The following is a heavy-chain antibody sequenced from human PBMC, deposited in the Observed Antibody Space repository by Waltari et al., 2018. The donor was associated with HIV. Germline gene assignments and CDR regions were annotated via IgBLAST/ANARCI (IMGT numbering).Heavy chain of an antibody. J-gene: IGHJ6*02. CDR2: ISSSSIYI. D-gene: IGHD3-22*01. CDR3: ARQDSSGGNYYYGMDV. V-gene: IGHV3-21*01. CDR1: GCTFSSYS. Sequence: EVQLVESGGGLVKPGGSLRLSCAASGCTFSSYSMNWVRQAPGKGLEWVSSISSSSIYISYADSVKGRFTISRDNAKNSLYLQMNSLRAEDTAVYYCARQDSSGGNYYYGMDVWGQGTTVTVSS.